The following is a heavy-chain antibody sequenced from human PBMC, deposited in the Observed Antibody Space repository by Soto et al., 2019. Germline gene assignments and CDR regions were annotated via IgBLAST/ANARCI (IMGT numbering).Heavy chain of an antibody. CDR3: AKPYSYGIKSDY. V-gene: IGHV3-23*01. CDR1: GFTFSSYA. J-gene: IGHJ4*02. D-gene: IGHD5-18*01. CDR2: ISGSGGST. Sequence: PGGSLRLSCAASGFTFSSYAMGWVRQAPGKGLEWVSAISGSGGSTYYADSVKGRFTISRDNSKNTLYLQMNSLRAEDTAVYYCAKPYSYGIKSDYWGQGTLVTVSS.